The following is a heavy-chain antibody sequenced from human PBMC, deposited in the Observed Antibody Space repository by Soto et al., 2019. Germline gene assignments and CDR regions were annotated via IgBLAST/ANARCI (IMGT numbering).Heavy chain of an antibody. J-gene: IGHJ4*02. CDR3: ARDGIYGAFDY. CDR2: ISYDGSNK. CDR1: GFTFSSYV. Sequence: GGSLRLSCAASGFTFSSYVIHWVRQAPGKGLEWVAVISYDGSNKYYADSVKGRFTISRDNSKNTLYLQMNSLRAEDTAVYYCARDGIYGAFDYRGQGALVTVSS. D-gene: IGHD3-10*01. V-gene: IGHV3-30-3*01.